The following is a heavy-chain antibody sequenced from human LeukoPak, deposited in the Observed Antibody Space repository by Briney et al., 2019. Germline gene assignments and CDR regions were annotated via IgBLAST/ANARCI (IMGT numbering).Heavy chain of an antibody. D-gene: IGHD3-22*01. CDR1: GFTFSSYA. CDR2: ISGSGVST. V-gene: IGHV3-23*01. Sequence: PGGSLRLSCAASGFTFSSYAMSWVRQAPGKGLEWVSAISGSGVSTYYADSVKGRFTISRDNSKNTLYLQMNSLRAEDTAVYYCAKDGSSGYYPPYYFVYWGQGTLVTVSS. CDR3: AKDGSSGYYPPYYFVY. J-gene: IGHJ4*02.